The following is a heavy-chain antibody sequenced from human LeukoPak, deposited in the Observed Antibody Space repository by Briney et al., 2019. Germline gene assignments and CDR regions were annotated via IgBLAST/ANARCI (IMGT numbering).Heavy chain of an antibody. CDR2: IKQDGSEK. CDR1: GFTFSTYW. Sequence: GGSLRLSCAASGFTFSTYWMTWVRHAPGKGLEWVANIKQDGSEKYYVDSVKGRFTISRDNAKNSLYLQMNSLRAEDTAVYYCARGWERGPLDYWGQGTLVIVSS. CDR3: ARGWERGPLDY. J-gene: IGHJ4*02. D-gene: IGHD1-26*01. V-gene: IGHV3-7*01.